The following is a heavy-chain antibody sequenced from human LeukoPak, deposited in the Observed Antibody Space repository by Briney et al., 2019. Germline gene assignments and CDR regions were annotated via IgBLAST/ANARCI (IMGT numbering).Heavy chain of an antibody. CDR1: GGSFSGYY. CDR2: INHSGST. D-gene: IGHD3-22*01. CDR3: AGPQAYYYDSSGYYPYFDY. V-gene: IGHV4-34*01. Sequence: PSETLSLTCAVYGGSFSGYYWSWIRQPPGKGLEWIGEINHSGSTNYNPSLKSRVTISVDTSKNQFSLKLSSVTAADTAVYYCAGPQAYYYDSSGYYPYFDYWGQGTLVTVSS. J-gene: IGHJ4*02.